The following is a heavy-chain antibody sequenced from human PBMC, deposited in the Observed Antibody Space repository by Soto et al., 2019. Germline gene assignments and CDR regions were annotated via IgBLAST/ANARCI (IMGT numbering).Heavy chain of an antibody. CDR2: IIPIFGTA. CDR3: ARDRSPSYCGGDCYKYFQH. CDR1: GGTFSSYA. Sequence: QVQLVQSGAEVKKPGSSVKVSCKASGGTFSSYAISWVRQAPGQGLEWMGGIIPIFGTANYAQKFQGRVTITADESTSTAYMELSSLRSEDTAVYYGARDRSPSYCGGDCYKYFQHWGQGTLVTVSS. D-gene: IGHD2-21*02. V-gene: IGHV1-69*01. J-gene: IGHJ1*01.